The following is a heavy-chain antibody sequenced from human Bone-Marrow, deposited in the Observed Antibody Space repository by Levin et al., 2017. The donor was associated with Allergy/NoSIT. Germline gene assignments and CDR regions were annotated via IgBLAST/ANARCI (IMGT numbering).Heavy chain of an antibody. D-gene: IGHD6-13*01. CDR2: IYYSGST. CDR3: AREGATGSSWYPAFDI. J-gene: IGHJ3*02. V-gene: IGHV4-31*03. CDR1: GGSISSGGYY. Sequence: SQTLSLTCTVSGGSISSGGYYWSWIRQHPGKGLEWIGYIYYSGSTYYNPSLKSRVTISVDTSKNQFSLKLSSVTAADTAVYYCAREGATGSSWYPAFDIWGQGTMVTVSS.